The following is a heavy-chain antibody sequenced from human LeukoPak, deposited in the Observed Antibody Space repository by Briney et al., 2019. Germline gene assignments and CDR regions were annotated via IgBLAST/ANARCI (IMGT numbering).Heavy chain of an antibody. CDR1: GYTFTSYA. CDR2: INTNTGNP. D-gene: IGHD6-13*01. Sequence: ASVKVSFKASGYTFTSYAMNWVRQAPGQGLEWMGWINTNTGNPTYAQGFTGRFVFSLDTSVSTAYLQISSLKAEDTAVYYCASQIAAAAIYGMDVWGQGTTVTVSS. V-gene: IGHV7-4-1*02. CDR3: ASQIAAAAIYGMDV. J-gene: IGHJ6*02.